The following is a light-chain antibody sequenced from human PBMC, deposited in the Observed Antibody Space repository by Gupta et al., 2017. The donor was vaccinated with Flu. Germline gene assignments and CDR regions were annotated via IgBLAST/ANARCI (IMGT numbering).Light chain of an antibody. CDR2: QDT. CDR1: KLGDKY. Sequence: SYEVTQAPSVSVSPGQTASITCSGDKLGDKYVCWYQQKPGQSPALVIYQDTKRPAGIPERFSGSNSGNTATLTISGTKAMDEADYYGQAGYSSTDMVFGGGTKLSVL. CDR3: QAGYSSTDMV. J-gene: IGLJ2*01. V-gene: IGLV3-1*01.